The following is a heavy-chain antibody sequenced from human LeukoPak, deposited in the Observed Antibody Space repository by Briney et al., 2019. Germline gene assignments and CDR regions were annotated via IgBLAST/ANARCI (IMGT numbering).Heavy chain of an antibody. CDR3: ATQGDIVVVPAAYFDY. Sequence: PGGSLRLSCAASGFTFSVYGMNWVRQAPGKGLEWVSYISNSGSTVTYADSVKGRFTISRDNAKNSLYLQMNSLRAEDTAVYYCATQGDIVVVPAAYFDYWGQGTLVTVSS. V-gene: IGHV3-48*01. J-gene: IGHJ4*02. D-gene: IGHD2-2*01. CDR1: GFTFSVYG. CDR2: ISNSGSTV.